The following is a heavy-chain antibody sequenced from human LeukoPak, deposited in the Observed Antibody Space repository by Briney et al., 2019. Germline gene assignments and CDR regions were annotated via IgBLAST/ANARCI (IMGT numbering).Heavy chain of an antibody. CDR3: ARDPEPYYYDSSGSLGVDY. V-gene: IGHV1-18*01. CDR1: GYTFIRYD. J-gene: IGHJ4*02. CDR2: ISTYNGKK. D-gene: IGHD3-22*01. Sequence: GASVKVSCKTSGYTFIRYDISWVRQAPGQGLEWMGWISTYNGKKNYAQKFQDRVTITTDTSTSTAYMELRSLRPDDTAVYYCARDPEPYYYDSSGSLGVDYWGQGTLVTVSS.